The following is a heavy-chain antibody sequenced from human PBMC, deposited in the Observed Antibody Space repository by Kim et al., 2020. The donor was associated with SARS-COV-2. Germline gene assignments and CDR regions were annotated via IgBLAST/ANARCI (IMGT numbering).Heavy chain of an antibody. V-gene: IGHV1-3*01. Sequence: ASVKVSCKASGYTFTSYAMHWVRQAPGQRLEWMGWINAGNGNTKYSQKFQGRVTITRDTSASTAYMELSSLRSEDTAVYYCARGYCSGGSCYSLSSHWFDPWGQGTLVTVSS. D-gene: IGHD2-15*01. J-gene: IGHJ5*02. CDR3: ARGYCSGGSCYSLSSHWFDP. CDR1: GYTFTSYA. CDR2: INAGNGNT.